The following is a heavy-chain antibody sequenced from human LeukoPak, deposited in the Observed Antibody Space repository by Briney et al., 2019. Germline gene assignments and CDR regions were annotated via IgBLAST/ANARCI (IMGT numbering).Heavy chain of an antibody. D-gene: IGHD6-6*01. CDR3: ARLATRLGSYYYYYYMDV. CDR1: GGSISSSSYY. J-gene: IGHJ6*03. V-gene: IGHV4-39*01. Sequence: SETLSLTCTVSGGSISSSSYYWGWIRQPPGKGLEWIGSIYYSGSTYYNPSLKSRVTISVDTSKNQFSLKLSSVTAADTAVYYCARLATRLGSYYYYYYMDVWGKGTTVTVSS. CDR2: IYYSGST.